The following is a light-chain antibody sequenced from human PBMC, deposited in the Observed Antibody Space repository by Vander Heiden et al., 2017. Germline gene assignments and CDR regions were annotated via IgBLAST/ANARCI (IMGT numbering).Light chain of an antibody. CDR1: ALPKQY. Sequence: SYELTQPPSVSVSPGQTARITCSGDALPKQYAFWYQQKPGQAPVRVMYKGSERSSGIPDRFAGSSSGTTVTLTISGVQAEDEADYYCQSADSSGADEVFGGGTKLTV. CDR3: QSADSSGADEV. CDR2: KGS. V-gene: IGLV3-25*03. J-gene: IGLJ3*02.